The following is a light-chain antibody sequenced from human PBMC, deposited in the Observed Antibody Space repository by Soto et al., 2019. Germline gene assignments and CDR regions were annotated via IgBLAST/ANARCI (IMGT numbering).Light chain of an antibody. CDR1: QSISNY. CDR3: QQSYST. CDR2: AAS. Sequence: DIHMTQSPSSLSASVGDRVTITCRASQSISNYLNWYQQKPGKAPKLLIYAASSLQSGVPSRFSGSETDFTLTISSLQPEGFTTYYCQQSYSTFGQGTRLEIK. J-gene: IGKJ5*01. V-gene: IGKV1-39*01.